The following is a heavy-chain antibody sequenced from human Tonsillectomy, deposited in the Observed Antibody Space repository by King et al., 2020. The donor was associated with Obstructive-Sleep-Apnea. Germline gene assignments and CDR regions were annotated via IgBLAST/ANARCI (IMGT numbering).Heavy chain of an antibody. CDR3: AGEFGYSGYDCFDY. J-gene: IGHJ4*02. D-gene: IGHD5-12*01. Sequence: VQLVESGGGVVQPGRSLRLSCAASGFTFSSYAMHWVRQAPGKGLEWVAVISYDGSNKYYADSVKGRFTISRDNSKNTLYLQMNSLRAEDTAVYYCAGEFGYSGYDCFDYWGQGTLVTVSS. CDR1: GFTFSSYA. V-gene: IGHV3-30*04. CDR2: ISYDGSNK.